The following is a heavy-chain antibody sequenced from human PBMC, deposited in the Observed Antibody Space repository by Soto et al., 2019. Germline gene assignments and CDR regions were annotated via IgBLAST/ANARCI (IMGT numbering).Heavy chain of an antibody. J-gene: IGHJ6*02. Sequence: GGSLRLSCAASGFTFSSYSMNWVRQAPGKGLEWVSSISSSSSYIYYADSVKGRFTISRDNAKNSLYLQMNSLRAEDTAVYYCARDRNLEYCGGDCYYYYGMDVCGQGPTVTVSS. CDR2: ISSSSSYI. V-gene: IGHV3-21*01. CDR1: GFTFSSYS. CDR3: ARDRNLEYCGGDCYYYYGMDV. D-gene: IGHD2-21*02.